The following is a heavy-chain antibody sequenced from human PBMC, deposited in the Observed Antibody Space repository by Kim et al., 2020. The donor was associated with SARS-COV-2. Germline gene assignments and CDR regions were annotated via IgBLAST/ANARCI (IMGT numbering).Heavy chain of an antibody. D-gene: IGHD3-22*01. J-gene: IGHJ4*02. Sequence: PSVQGQVTISADKAISTAYLQWSSLKASDTAMYYCARGPTSGYVPYYFDYWGQGTLVTVSS. V-gene: IGHV5-51*01. CDR3: ARGPTSGYVPYYFDY.